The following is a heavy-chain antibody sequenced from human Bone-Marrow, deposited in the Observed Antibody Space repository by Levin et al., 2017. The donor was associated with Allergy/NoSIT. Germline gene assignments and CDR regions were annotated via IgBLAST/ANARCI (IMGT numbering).Heavy chain of an antibody. CDR1: GGSISSYQ. D-gene: IGHD2-21*01. CDR3: ARDDSSTPRVFEY. V-gene: IGHV4-59*01. Sequence: SQTLSLPCPVSGGSISSYQWSWIRQPPGKGLQWIGNIYYTGSPSYNPSLKSRVTMSLDTSKTQFSLKLTSVTAADTAVYYCARDDSSTPRVFEYWGQGALVAVSS. J-gene: IGHJ4*02. CDR2: IYYTGSP.